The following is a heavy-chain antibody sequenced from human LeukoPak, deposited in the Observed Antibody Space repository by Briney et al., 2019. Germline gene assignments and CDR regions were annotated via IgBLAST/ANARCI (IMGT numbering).Heavy chain of an antibody. D-gene: IGHD6-19*01. Sequence: GGTLRLSRVASLFSFNTNAMTCVRHAPGKGLEGDSTLSGSGDSTFYADSVMTRFTISRDKSENTLHLQMNSLRAEDTAIYYCAKDQTVAGTYDSWGRGTLVIVSS. CDR2: LSGSGDST. CDR3: AKDQTVAGTYDS. V-gene: IGHV3-23*01. CDR1: LFSFNTNA. J-gene: IGHJ4*02.